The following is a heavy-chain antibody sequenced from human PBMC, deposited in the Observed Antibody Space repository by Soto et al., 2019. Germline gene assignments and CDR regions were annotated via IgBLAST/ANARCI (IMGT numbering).Heavy chain of an antibody. CDR2: INAGNGNT. D-gene: IGHD2-21*02. Sequence: ASVQVCCKASGYTFTSYAMHWVRQAPGQRLEWMGWINAGNGNTKYSQKFQGRVTITRDTSASTAYMELSSLRSEDTAVYYCARDTSYCGGDCYWGRHYYYGMDVWGQGTTVTVSS. CDR3: ARDTSYCGGDCYWGRHYYYGMDV. J-gene: IGHJ6*02. CDR1: GYTFTSYA. V-gene: IGHV1-3*01.